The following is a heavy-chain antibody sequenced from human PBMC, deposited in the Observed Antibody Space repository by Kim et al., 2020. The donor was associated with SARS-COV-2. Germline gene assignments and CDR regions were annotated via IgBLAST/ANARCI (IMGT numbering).Heavy chain of an antibody. D-gene: IGHD3-10*02. CDR3: ARDPRFGDRAFDY. V-gene: IGHV1-46*01. J-gene: IGHJ4*02. Sequence: YAQKFQGRVTMTRDTSTSTVYMELSSLRSEDTAVYYCARDPRFGDRAFDYWGQGTLVTVSS.